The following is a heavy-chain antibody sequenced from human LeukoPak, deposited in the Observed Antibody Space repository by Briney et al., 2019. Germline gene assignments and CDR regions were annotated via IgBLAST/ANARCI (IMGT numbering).Heavy chain of an antibody. CDR2: INQDRSEK. CDR1: GFTFSDYY. D-gene: IGHD2-2*02. CDR3: ARDHCSSSSCYTYYGMEL. V-gene: IGHV3-7*01. Sequence: GGSLRLSCAASGFTFSDYYMSWVRQVPGKGLEWVANINQDRSEKSYVDSVKGRFTISRDIAKNSLYLQMNSLRAEDTAVYYCARDHCSSSSCYTYYGMELWGQGTTVTVSS. J-gene: IGHJ6*02.